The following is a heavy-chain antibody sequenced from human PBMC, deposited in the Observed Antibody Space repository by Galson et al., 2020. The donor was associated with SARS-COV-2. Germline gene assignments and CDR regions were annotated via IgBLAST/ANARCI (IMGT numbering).Heavy chain of an antibody. CDR2: IDWDDDK. CDR3: ARNYYSNYGMDV. V-gene: IGHV2-70*11. J-gene: IGHJ6*02. CDR1: GFSLSTRGMC. D-gene: IGHD4-4*01. Sequence: ESGPTLVKPTQTLTLTCTFSGFSLSTRGMCVSWIRQPPGKALEWLARIDWDDDKYYSTSLKTRLTIPKDTSKNQVVLTMTNMDPVDTATYYCARNYYSNYGMDVWGQGTTVTVSS.